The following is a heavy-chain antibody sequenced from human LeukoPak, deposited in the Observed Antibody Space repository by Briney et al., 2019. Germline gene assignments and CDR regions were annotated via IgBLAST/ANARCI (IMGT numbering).Heavy chain of an antibody. V-gene: IGHV1-24*01. Sequence: ASVTVSCKVSGYTLTELSMHWVRQAPGKGLEGMGGFDPEDGETIYAQKFQGRVTMTEDTSTDTAYMELSSLRSEDTAVYYCATDRYSSSWYYFDYWGQGTLVTVSS. D-gene: IGHD6-13*01. CDR3: ATDRYSSSWYYFDY. CDR1: GYTLTELS. CDR2: FDPEDGET. J-gene: IGHJ4*02.